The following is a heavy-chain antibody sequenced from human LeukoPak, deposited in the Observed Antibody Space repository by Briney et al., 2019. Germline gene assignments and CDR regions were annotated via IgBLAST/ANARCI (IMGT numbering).Heavy chain of an antibody. CDR1: GGSISSYY. J-gene: IGHJ5*02. Sequence: PSETLSLTRTVSGGSISSYYWRWIRQPPGKGLEWIGYIYYSGSTNYNPSLKSRVTISVDTSKNQFSLKLSSVTAADTAIYYCARHIVVVPETWFDPWGQGILVTVSS. CDR2: IYYSGST. D-gene: IGHD2-15*01. V-gene: IGHV4-59*01. CDR3: ARHIVVVPETWFDP.